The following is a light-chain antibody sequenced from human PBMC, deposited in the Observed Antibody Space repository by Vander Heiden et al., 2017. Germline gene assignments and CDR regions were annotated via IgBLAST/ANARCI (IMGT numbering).Light chain of an antibody. CDR3: QQYGGSPVWT. J-gene: IGKJ1*01. V-gene: IGKV3-20*01. CDR1: QSVKY. CDR2: LAS. Sequence: EIVLTQSPRTLSLSPGERATLSCRASQSVKYLAWYQPKPGQAPRLLSYLASSRATGIPDRFSGSGSGTDFTLTISRLEPEDFAVYYCQQYGGSPVWTFGQGTKVEIK.